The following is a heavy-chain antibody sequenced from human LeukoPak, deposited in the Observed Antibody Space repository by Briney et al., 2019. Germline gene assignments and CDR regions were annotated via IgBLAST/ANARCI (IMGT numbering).Heavy chain of an antibody. V-gene: IGHV4-59*12. CDR1: GGSISSYY. CDR3: ASVYSSSWYFSIYYFDY. Sequence: SETLSLTCTVSGGSISSYYWSWIRQPPGKGLEWIGYIYYSGSTNYNPSLKSRVTISVDTSKNQFSLKLSSVTAADTAVYYCASVYSSSWYFSIYYFDYWGQGTLVTVSS. CDR2: IYYSGST. D-gene: IGHD6-13*01. J-gene: IGHJ4*02.